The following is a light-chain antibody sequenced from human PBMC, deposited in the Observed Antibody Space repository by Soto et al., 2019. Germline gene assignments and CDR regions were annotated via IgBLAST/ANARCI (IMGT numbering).Light chain of an antibody. CDR3: QQYGYLGT. Sequence: EIVLTRSPGTLSLSPGERATLSCRTSQTLSSSFLAWYQQTPGQAPRLLIYDTSTRAIDIPDRFSGGGSGTDFTLTISRLEPEDFAVYYCQQYGYLGTFGQGTKVDIK. J-gene: IGKJ1*01. CDR1: QTLSSSF. V-gene: IGKV3-20*01. CDR2: DTS.